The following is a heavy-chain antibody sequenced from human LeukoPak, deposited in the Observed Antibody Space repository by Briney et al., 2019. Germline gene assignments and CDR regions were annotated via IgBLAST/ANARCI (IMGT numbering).Heavy chain of an antibody. CDR2: IRYDGNNK. CDR3: ARLEHTGTYFDY. CDR1: GFTFSNYG. Sequence: GGSLRLSCGASGFTFSNYGMLWVRQSPGKGLEWVAFIRYDGNNKLYADSMKGRFTISRDNSKNTLYLHINSLRAEDTAVYYCARLEHTGTYFDYWGQGTLVTVSS. V-gene: IGHV3-30*02. D-gene: IGHD1-14*01. J-gene: IGHJ4*02.